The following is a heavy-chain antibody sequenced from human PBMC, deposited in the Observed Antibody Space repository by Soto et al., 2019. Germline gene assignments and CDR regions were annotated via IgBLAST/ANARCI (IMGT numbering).Heavy chain of an antibody. J-gene: IGHJ6*02. CDR3: ARDNVNTALHRGQYKYFYFGLDV. CDR2: FYNGIMT. D-gene: IGHD5-18*01. V-gene: IGHV3-53*01. CDR1: GFSIATNY. Sequence: LILSCAASGFSIATNYMSWVRHAPVELLDWRSVFYNGIMTYYADSVKGRFTVSLDSSKNTVYLQMNSLRAEDTAIYYCARDNVNTALHRGQYKYFYFGLDVWGQGTTVTVSS.